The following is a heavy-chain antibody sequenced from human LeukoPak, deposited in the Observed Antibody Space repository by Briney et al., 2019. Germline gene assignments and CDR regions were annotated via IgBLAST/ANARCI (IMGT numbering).Heavy chain of an antibody. CDR1: GFSLSTSGVG. Sequence: SGPTLVNPTQTLTLTCTFSGFSLSTSGVGVGWIRQPPGKALEWLALIYWDDDKRYSPSLKSRLTITKDTSKNQVVLIMTNTDPVVSATYFCALSRYSSVWYESGHEAFDIWGQGTMVTVSS. V-gene: IGHV2-5*02. D-gene: IGHD6-19*01. CDR2: IYWDDDK. J-gene: IGHJ3*02. CDR3: ALSRYSSVWYESGHEAFDI.